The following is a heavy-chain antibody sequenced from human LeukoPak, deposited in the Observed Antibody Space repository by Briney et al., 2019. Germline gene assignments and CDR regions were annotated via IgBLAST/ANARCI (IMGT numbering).Heavy chain of an antibody. V-gene: IGHV4-38-2*02. CDR2: IYHSGSS. D-gene: IGHD4-11*01. J-gene: IGHJ6*03. Sequence: SETLSLTCTVSGYSLSSGYYWGWIRQPPGKGLEWIGSIYHSGSSYYNSSLRRRVTISVYTSKNQFSLKLSSVTAADTAVYYCARDDYSKGYYYYYMDVWGKGTTVTVSS. CDR1: GYSLSSGYY. CDR3: ARDDYSKGYYYYYMDV.